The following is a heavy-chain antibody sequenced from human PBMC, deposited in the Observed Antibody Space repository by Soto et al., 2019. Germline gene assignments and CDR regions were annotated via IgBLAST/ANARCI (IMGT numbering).Heavy chain of an antibody. Sequence: GASVKVSCKASGYTFTSYGISWVRQAPGQGLEWMGWISAYNGNTNYAQKLQGRVTMTTDTSTSTVYMELSSLRSEDTAVYYCARDRGYDSSWSWFDPWGQGTLVTVSS. CDR3: ARDRGYDSSWSWFDP. J-gene: IGHJ5*02. V-gene: IGHV1-18*01. D-gene: IGHD3-22*01. CDR2: ISAYNGNT. CDR1: GYTFTSYG.